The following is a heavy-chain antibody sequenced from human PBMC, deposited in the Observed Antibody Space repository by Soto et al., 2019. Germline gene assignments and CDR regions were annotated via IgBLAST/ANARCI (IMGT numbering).Heavy chain of an antibody. V-gene: IGHV1-3*01. Sequence: ASVKVSCKASGYTFTSYAMHWVRQAPGQRLEWMGWINAGNGNTKYSQKFQGRVTITRDTSASTAYMELSSLRSEDTAVYYCARVLGDGYDAAYLDYWGQGTLVTVSS. CDR1: GYTFTSYA. CDR2: INAGNGNT. D-gene: IGHD5-12*01. J-gene: IGHJ4*02. CDR3: ARVLGDGYDAAYLDY.